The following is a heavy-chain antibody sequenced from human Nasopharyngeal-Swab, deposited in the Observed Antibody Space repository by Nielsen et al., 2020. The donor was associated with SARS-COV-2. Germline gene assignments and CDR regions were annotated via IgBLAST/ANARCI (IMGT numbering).Heavy chain of an antibody. CDR3: ARAYSSSWYPGYYYYGMDV. CDR2: IYYSGST. Sequence: SETLSLTSTVSGGSISSYYWSWIRQPPGKGLEWFGYIYYSGSTNYNPSLKSRVTISVDTSKNQFSLKLSSVTAADTAVYYCARAYSSSWYPGYYYYGMDVWGQGTTVTVSS. J-gene: IGHJ6*02. V-gene: IGHV4-59*01. D-gene: IGHD6-13*01. CDR1: GGSISSYY.